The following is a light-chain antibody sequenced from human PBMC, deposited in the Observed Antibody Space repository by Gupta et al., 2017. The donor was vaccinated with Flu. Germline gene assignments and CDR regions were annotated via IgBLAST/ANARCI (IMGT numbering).Light chain of an antibody. Sequence: SCTGTSSDVGSYNRVSWYQQPPGTAPRLMIYEVSNRPSGVPDRFSGSKSGNTASLTISGLQAEDEADYYCCLYIGSNTYVFGTGTKVTVV. J-gene: IGLJ1*01. CDR1: SSDVGSYNR. CDR2: EVS. V-gene: IGLV2-18*01. CDR3: CLYIGSNTYV.